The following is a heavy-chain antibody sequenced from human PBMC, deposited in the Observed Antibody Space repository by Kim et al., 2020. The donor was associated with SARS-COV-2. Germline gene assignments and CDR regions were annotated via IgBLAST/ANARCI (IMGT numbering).Heavy chain of an antibody. CDR1: GGSFSGYY. CDR3: ARYCSGGSCYGYYYGMDV. Sequence: SETLSLTCAVYGGSFSGYYWSWIRQPPGKGLEWIGEINHSGSTNYNPSLKSRVTISVDTSKNQFSLKLSSVTAADTAVYYCARYCSGGSCYGYYYGMDV. CDR2: INHSGST. V-gene: IGHV4-34*01. J-gene: IGHJ6*01. D-gene: IGHD2-15*01.